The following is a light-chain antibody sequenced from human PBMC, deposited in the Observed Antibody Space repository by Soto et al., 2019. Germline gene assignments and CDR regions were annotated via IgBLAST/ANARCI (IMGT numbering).Light chain of an antibody. CDR3: QQFGSSPV. V-gene: IGKV3-20*01. CDR1: QSVSSIY. Sequence: EIVLTQSPDTLSLSPGERATLSCRASQSVSSIYLAWYQQKPGQAPRLLIYGASSRATGIPDRFSGSGSGTDFTLTISRLELEDFAVYYCQQFGSSPVFGQGTKLDIK. CDR2: GAS. J-gene: IGKJ2*01.